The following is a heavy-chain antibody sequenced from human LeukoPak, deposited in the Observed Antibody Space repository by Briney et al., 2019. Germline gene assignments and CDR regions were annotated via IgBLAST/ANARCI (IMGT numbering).Heavy chain of an antibody. CDR2: ISGSSSYI. CDR3: ATGPHKHLGPYSSAWDGGDY. D-gene: IGHD6-19*01. Sequence: GGSLRLSCVVSGFTFSSYSMNWVRQAPGKGLEWVSSISGSSSYIYYADSVQGRFTISRDNSKNTLYLQMDSLTPEDTAIYYCATGPHKHLGPYSSAWDGGDYWGQGTLVTVSS. CDR1: GFTFSSYS. J-gene: IGHJ4*02. V-gene: IGHV3-21*01.